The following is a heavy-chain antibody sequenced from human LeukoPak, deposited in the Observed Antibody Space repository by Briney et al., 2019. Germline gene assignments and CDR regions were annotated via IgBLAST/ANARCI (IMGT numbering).Heavy chain of an antibody. CDR2: IKQDGSEK. CDR3: ARGPVLVVAANLQFDY. D-gene: IGHD2-15*01. Sequence: PSETLSLTCTVSGYSISSGYYWGWVRRAPGKGLEWVANIKQDGSEKYYVDSVKGRFTISRDNAKNSLYLQMNSLRAEDTAVYYCARGPVLVVAANLQFDYWGQGTLVTVSS. J-gene: IGHJ4*02. V-gene: IGHV3-7*01. CDR1: GYSISSGYY.